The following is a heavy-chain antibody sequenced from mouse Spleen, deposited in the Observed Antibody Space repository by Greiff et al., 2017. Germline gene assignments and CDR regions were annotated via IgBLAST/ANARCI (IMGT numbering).Heavy chain of an antibody. CDR2: IYPSDSET. D-gene: IGHD2-1*01. CDR3: ARNLIGYDGSPYAMDY. V-gene: IGHV1-61*01. J-gene: IGHJ4*01. CDR1: GYTFTSYW. Sequence: VQLQQPGAELVRPGSSVKLSCKASGYTFTSYWMDWVKQRPGQGLEWIGNIYPSDSETHYNQKFKDKATLTVDKSSSTAYMQLSSLTSEDSAVYYCARNLIGYDGSPYAMDYWGQGTSVTVSS.